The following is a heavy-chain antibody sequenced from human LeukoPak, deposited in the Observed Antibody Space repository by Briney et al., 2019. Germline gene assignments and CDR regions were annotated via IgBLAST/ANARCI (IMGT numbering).Heavy chain of an antibody. J-gene: IGHJ6*03. V-gene: IGHV4-59*01. CDR1: GGSISSYY. D-gene: IGHD3-9*01. Sequence: PSETLSLTCTVSGGSISSYYWSWIRQPAGKGLEWIGEINHSGSTNYNPSLKSRVTISVDTSKNQFSLKLSSVTAADTAVYYCARAAYYDISIHYYYYMDVWGKGTTVTVSS. CDR2: INHSGST. CDR3: ARAAYYDISIHYYYYMDV.